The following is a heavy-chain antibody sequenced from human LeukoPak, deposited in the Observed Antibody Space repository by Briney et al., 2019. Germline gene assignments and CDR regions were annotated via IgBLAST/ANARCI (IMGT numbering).Heavy chain of an antibody. V-gene: IGHV4-34*01. D-gene: IGHD6-19*01. CDR3: ARINYSRGSGFYYYYGLDV. J-gene: IGHJ6*02. Sequence: KASETLSLTCAVFGGSLSGYSWTWVRHPPGKGLESIGEISHGGSTNYNPSLRSRVTISLDTSNNQFSLRLISVTAADTAIYYCARINYSRGSGFYYYYGLDVWGQGTTVTVSS. CDR1: GGSLSGYS. CDR2: ISHGGST.